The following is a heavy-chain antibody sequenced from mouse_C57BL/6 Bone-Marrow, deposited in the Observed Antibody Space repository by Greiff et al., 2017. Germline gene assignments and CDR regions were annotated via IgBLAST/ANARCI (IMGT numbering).Heavy chain of an antibody. CDR2: IYPGDGDT. D-gene: IGHD4-1*01. Sequence: VQLMESGPELVKPGASVKISCKASGYAFSSSWMNWVKQRPGKGLEWIGRIYPGDGDTNYNGKFKGKATLTADKSSSTAYMQLSSLTSEDSAVYFCASLTGTYAMDYWGQGTSVTVSS. CDR1: GYAFSSSW. CDR3: ASLTGTYAMDY. J-gene: IGHJ4*01. V-gene: IGHV1-82*01.